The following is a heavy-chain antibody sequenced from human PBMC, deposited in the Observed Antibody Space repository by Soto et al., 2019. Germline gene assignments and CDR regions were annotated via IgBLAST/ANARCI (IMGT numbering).Heavy chain of an antibody. Sequence: GGSLRLSCGASGSTFSSSWMTWVRQAPGKGLEWVANINLDGSERNYVDSVKGRFTISRDNAKNMLYLQMNSLRAEDTAVYYCGKDRGGSYYSVYWGQGTLVTVAS. J-gene: IGHJ4*02. CDR1: GSTFSSSW. D-gene: IGHD1-26*01. CDR2: INLDGSER. V-gene: IGHV3-7*05. CDR3: GKDRGGSYYSVY.